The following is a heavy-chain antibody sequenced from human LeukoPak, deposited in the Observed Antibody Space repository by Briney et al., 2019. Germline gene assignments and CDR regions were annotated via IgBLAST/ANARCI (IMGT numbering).Heavy chain of an antibody. Sequence: SETLSLTCTVSGGSISSGGYYWSWIRQYPGKGLEWFGYIYNSGSPYYNPSLKRRVTMSAAASKNQFSLKLYSVTAADTAVYYCARGYYHDSNGYFWFDPWGQGTLVTV. CDR1: GGSISSGGYY. V-gene: IGHV4-31*03. CDR3: ARGYYHDSNGYFWFDP. J-gene: IGHJ5*02. D-gene: IGHD3-22*01. CDR2: IYNSGSP.